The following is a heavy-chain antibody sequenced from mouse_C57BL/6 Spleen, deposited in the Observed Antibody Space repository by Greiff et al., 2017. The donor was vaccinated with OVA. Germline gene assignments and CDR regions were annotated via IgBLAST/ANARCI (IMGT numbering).Heavy chain of an antibody. Sequence: VQLQQSGPELVKPGASVKISCKASGYTFTDYYMNWVKQSHGKSLEWIGDINPNNGGTSYNQKFKGKATLTVDKSSSTAYMELRSLPSEDSSVYYCARYGTTVVATPFDVWGTGTTVTVSS. CDR3: ARYGTTVVATPFDV. CDR1: GYTFTDYY. J-gene: IGHJ1*03. V-gene: IGHV1-26*01. D-gene: IGHD1-1*01. CDR2: INPNNGGT.